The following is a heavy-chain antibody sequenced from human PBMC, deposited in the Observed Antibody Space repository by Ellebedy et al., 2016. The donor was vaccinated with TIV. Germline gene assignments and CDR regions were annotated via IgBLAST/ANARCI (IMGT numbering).Heavy chain of an antibody. D-gene: IGHD2-2*01. V-gene: IGHV1-69*06. Sequence: SVKVSCXASGGTFSSYAISWVRQAPGQGLEWMGGIIPIFGTANYAQKFQGRVTITADKSTSTAYMELSSLRSDDTAVYYCARKGYCSSTSCYDHYYYGMDVWGQGTTVTVSS. CDR2: IIPIFGTA. CDR1: GGTFSSYA. J-gene: IGHJ6*02. CDR3: ARKGYCSSTSCYDHYYYGMDV.